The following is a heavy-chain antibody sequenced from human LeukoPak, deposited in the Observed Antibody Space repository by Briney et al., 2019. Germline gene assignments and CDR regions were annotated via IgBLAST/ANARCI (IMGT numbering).Heavy chain of an antibody. CDR2: IYYSGST. CDR1: GGSISSNNYY. J-gene: IGHJ3*02. D-gene: IGHD3-22*01. V-gene: IGHV4-39*01. Sequence: SETLSLTCTVSGGSISSNNYYWGWIRQPPGKGLEWIGSIYYSGSTYYNPSLKSRVTISVDTSKNQFSLKLSSVTAADTAVYYCARTYYDSSDIYAFDIWGQGTMVTVSS. CDR3: ARTYYDSSDIYAFDI.